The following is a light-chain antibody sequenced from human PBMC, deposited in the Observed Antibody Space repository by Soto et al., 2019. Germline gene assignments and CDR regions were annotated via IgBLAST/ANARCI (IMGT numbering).Light chain of an antibody. Sequence: QSVLTQPPSVSGAPGQRVTISCTGSSSNIGAGYDVHWYQQRPGTAPKLLIFGNINRPSGVPDRFSGSKSGTSASLAITGLQPEDEGDYYCCSYAGSYTGVFGTGTKLTVL. J-gene: IGLJ1*01. CDR1: SSNIGAGYD. CDR2: GNI. CDR3: CSYAGSYTGV. V-gene: IGLV1-40*01.